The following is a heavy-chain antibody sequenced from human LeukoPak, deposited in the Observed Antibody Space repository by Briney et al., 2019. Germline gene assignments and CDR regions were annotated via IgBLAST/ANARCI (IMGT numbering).Heavy chain of an antibody. CDR3: ARVQYSSGRYFDY. V-gene: IGHV3-30*04. CDR2: ISYDGSNK. Sequence: GRSLRLSCAASGFTFSSYAMHWVRQAPGKGLEWVAVISYDGSNKYYADSVKGRFTISRDNSKNTLYLQMNSLRAEDTAVYYCARVQYSSGRYFDYWGQGTLVTVSS. D-gene: IGHD6-19*01. CDR1: GFTFSSYA. J-gene: IGHJ4*02.